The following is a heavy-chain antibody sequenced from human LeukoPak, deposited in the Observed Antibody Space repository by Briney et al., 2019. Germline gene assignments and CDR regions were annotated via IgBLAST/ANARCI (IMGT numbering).Heavy chain of an antibody. CDR2: INPNSGGT. CDR1: AYTFTGYY. Sequence: AASVKVSCKASAYTFTGYYLHWVRQAPGQGLEWMGWINPNSGGTNYAQKFQGRVTMTRDTSISTAYMELSRLRSDDTAVYYCARFPSYYYDSSGPANMDVWGKGTTVTVSS. CDR3: ARFPSYYYDSSGPANMDV. V-gene: IGHV1-2*02. J-gene: IGHJ6*03. D-gene: IGHD3-22*01.